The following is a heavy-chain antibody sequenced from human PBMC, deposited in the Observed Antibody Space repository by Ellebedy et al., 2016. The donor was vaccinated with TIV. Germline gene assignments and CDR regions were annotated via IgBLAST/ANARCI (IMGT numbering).Heavy chain of an antibody. CDR3: AKYHPVVTTVQGFFHS. Sequence: GESLKISCAASGFTSSSYAITWVHQAPGKGLEWVSVISGSGGTTYYTNSVKGRFTISRDNSKNTVYLQMSSLRVEDTAVYYCAKYHPVVTTVQGFFHSWGQGTLVTVSS. CDR2: ISGSGGTT. V-gene: IGHV3-23*01. CDR1: GFTSSSYA. D-gene: IGHD2-21*02. J-gene: IGHJ4*02.